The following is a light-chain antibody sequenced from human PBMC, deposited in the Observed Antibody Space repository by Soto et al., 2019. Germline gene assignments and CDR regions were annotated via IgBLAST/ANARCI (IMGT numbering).Light chain of an antibody. CDR1: QAIRTE. CDR2: GAT. Sequence: ALPMTQSPSSLYASVGDRVTITCRASQAIRTELGWYQQKPGKAPKLLIYGATTLQSGVPSRLSGSGSGTDFTLTIRGLQPEDFATYYCLQDYNYPRTFGQGTKVEVK. V-gene: IGKV1-6*01. J-gene: IGKJ1*01. CDR3: LQDYNYPRT.